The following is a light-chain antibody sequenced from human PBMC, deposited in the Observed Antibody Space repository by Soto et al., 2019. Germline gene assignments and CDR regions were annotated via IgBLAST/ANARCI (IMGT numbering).Light chain of an antibody. CDR2: GAS. CDR3: QQYGSSPAT. CDR1: QSVRSSY. V-gene: IGKV3-20*01. Sequence: ESVLMPFPGAPSLYPRERATLSCRASQSVRSSYLAWHQQKPGQAPRLLIYGASSRATGIPDRFSGSGSGTDFTLTISRLEPEDFAVYYCQQYGSSPATFGQGTKVDIK. J-gene: IGKJ1*01.